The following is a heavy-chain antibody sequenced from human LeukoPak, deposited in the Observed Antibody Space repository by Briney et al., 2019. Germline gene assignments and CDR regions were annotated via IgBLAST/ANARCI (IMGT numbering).Heavy chain of an antibody. J-gene: IGHJ6*02. Sequence: GGSLRLSCAASGFTFDDYAMHWVRQAPGKGLEWVSGISWNSGSIGYADSVKGRFTISRDNAKNSLYLQMNSLRAEDTALYYCAKDIFGPGYYYYGMDVWGQGTTVTVSS. CDR3: AKDIFGPGYYYYGMDV. D-gene: IGHD3-10*01. V-gene: IGHV3-9*01. CDR2: ISWNSGSI. CDR1: GFTFDDYA.